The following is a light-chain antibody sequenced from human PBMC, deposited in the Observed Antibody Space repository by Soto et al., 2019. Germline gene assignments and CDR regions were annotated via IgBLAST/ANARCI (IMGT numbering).Light chain of an antibody. V-gene: IGKV1-9*01. CDR2: EAS. CDR1: HDISTF. J-gene: IGKJ1*01. CDR3: QKYNSAPQT. Sequence: DNKITHSQSLLSAPTLHRLSIXSRASHDISTFLAWYQQKPGKAPKLLIYEASTLQSGVPSRFSGSGSGTEFTLTISGLLPEDFAAYHCQKYNSAPQTFGQGTKVDIK.